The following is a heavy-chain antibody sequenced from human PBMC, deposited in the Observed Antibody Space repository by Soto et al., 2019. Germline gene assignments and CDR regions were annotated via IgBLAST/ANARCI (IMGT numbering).Heavy chain of an antibody. V-gene: IGHV3-72*01. Sequence: EVQLVESGGGLVQPGGSLRLSCAASGFTFSDHYMDWVRQAPGKGLEWVGRSRNKANSYTTEYAASVRGRFTISRDDSKNSLYLQMNSLKTEDTAVYYCARDLASWGQGTLVTVSS. CDR1: GFTFSDHY. CDR2: SRNKANSYTT. J-gene: IGHJ5*02. CDR3: ARDLAS.